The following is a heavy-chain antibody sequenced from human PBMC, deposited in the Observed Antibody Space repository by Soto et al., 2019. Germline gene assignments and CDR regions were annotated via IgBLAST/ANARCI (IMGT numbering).Heavy chain of an antibody. CDR3: LRFLEWLLYGGYYYYYYYMDV. V-gene: IGHV3-33*01. CDR1: GFTFSSYG. Sequence: GGSLRLSCAASGFTFSSYGMHWVRQAPGKGLEWVAVIWYDGSNKYYADSVKGRFTISRDNSKNTLYLQMNSLRAEDTAVSLTLRFLEWLLYGGYYYYYYYMDVWGKGTTVTVSS. CDR2: IWYDGSNK. J-gene: IGHJ6*03. D-gene: IGHD3-3*01.